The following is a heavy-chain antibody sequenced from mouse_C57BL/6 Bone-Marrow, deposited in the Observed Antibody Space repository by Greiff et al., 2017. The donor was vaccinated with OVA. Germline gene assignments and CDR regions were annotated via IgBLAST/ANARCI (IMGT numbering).Heavy chain of an antibody. Sequence: EVKLQESGPGLAKPSQTLSLTCSVTGYSITSDYWNWIRKFPGNKLEYMGYISYSGSTYYNPSLKSRISITRDTSKNQYYLQLNSVTTEDTATYYCARGRGFYYGSSYLYYAMDYWGQGTSVTVSS. V-gene: IGHV3-8*01. CDR1: GYSITSDY. CDR3: ARGRGFYYGSSYLYYAMDY. D-gene: IGHD1-1*01. CDR2: ISYSGST. J-gene: IGHJ4*01.